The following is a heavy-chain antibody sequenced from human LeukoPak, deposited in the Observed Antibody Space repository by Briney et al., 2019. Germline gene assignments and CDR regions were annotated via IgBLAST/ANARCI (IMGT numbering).Heavy chain of an antibody. CDR1: GFTFNSYG. CDR3: ARLKVGSGGYYFHDF. V-gene: IGHV3-33*01. J-gene: IGHJ4*02. Sequence: GGSLRLSCAASGFTFNSYGMHWVRQAPGKGLEWVAVMWYDGSNKCYADSVKGRFTISRDDSKNTLYLQMNSLRAEDTAVYYCARLKVGSGGYYFHDFWGQGTLVTVSS. D-gene: IGHD1-26*01. CDR2: MWYDGSNK.